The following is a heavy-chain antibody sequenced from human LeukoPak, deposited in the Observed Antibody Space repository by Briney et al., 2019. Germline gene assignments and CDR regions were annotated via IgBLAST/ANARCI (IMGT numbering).Heavy chain of an antibody. J-gene: IGHJ6*03. V-gene: IGHV4-38-2*02. Sequence: PSETLSLTCTVSGYSISSGYCWGWVRQPPGKGLEYIGTLCQSGSSYSNPSLQSRVTMSTDTSRNQFSLKLRSVTAADTAVYYCARTTEGYCSSTSCYGFYYSYYMDVWGKGTTVTISS. D-gene: IGHD2-2*01. CDR2: LCQSGSS. CDR1: GYSISSGYC. CDR3: ARTTEGYCSSTSCYGFYYSYYMDV.